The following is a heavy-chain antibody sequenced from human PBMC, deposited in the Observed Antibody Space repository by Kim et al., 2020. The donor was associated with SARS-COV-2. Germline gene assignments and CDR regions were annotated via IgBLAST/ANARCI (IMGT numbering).Heavy chain of an antibody. CDR1: GFTFCSYG. Sequence: GGSLRLSCAASGFTFCSYGMHWVRQAPGKGLEWVAVISYDGSNKYYADSVKGRFTISRDNSKNTLYLQMNSLRAEDTAVYYCAKDRDGGSGSGISLGYF. V-gene: IGHV3-30*18. CDR3: AKDRDGGSGSGISLGYF. D-gene: IGHD3-10*01. J-gene: IGHJ4*01. CDR2: ISYDGSNK.